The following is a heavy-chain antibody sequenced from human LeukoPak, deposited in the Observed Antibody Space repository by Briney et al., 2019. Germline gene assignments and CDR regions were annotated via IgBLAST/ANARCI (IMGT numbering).Heavy chain of an antibody. V-gene: IGHV4-59*01. CDR1: GGSISSYY. CDR3: ARSGRRGAAIFDY. Sequence: SETLSLTCIVSGGSISSYYWSWIRQPPGKGLEWIGSIFYSGSTNYNPSLKSRVTISVDTSKNQFSLKLSSVTAGDTAVYYCARSGRRGAAIFDYWGQGTLVTVSS. D-gene: IGHD1-26*01. CDR2: IFYSGST. J-gene: IGHJ4*02.